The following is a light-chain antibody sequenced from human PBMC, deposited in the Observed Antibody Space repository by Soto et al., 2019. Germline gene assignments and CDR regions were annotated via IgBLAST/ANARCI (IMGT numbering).Light chain of an antibody. CDR3: QSSDSSLRRV. CDR1: SSNIGAGYG. CDR2: GNN. V-gene: IGLV1-40*01. J-gene: IGLJ3*02. Sequence: QSVLTQPPSVSGAPGQRVTISCTGSSSNIGAGYGVYWYQQLPGTAPKLLIYGNNNRPSGVPDRFSGSKSGTSASLAITGLQAEDEADYYCQSSDSSLRRVFGGGTKVTVL.